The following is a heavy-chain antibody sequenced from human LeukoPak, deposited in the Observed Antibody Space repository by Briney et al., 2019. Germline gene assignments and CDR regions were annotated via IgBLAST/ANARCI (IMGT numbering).Heavy chain of an antibody. D-gene: IGHD2-2*01. J-gene: IGHJ4*02. V-gene: IGHV4-39*07. CDR1: GGSISSSSYY. Sequence: PSETLSLTCTVSGGSISSSSYYWGWIRQPPGKGLEWIGYIYYSGSTYYNPSLKSRVTISVDTSKNQFSLKLSSVTAADTAVYYCAREEVVPAAPYFDYWGQGTLVTVSS. CDR2: IYYSGST. CDR3: AREEVVPAAPYFDY.